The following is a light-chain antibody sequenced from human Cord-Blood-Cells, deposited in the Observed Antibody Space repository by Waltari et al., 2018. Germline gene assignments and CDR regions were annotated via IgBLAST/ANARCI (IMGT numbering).Light chain of an antibody. Sequence: DIVMTQSPDSLAVSLGERAPINCKSSQSVLYSPNNKNYLAWYQQKPGQPPKLLIYWATTRESGVPARFSGSGSGTDFTLTINSLQAEDVAVYYCQQYYSTPYTFGQGTKLEIK. J-gene: IGKJ2*01. CDR2: WAT. CDR1: QSVLYSPNNKNY. V-gene: IGKV4-1*01. CDR3: QQYYSTPYT.